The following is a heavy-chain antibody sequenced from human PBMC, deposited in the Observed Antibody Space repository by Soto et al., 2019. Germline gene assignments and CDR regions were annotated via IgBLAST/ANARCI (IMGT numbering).Heavy chain of an antibody. CDR2: INHSGST. Sequence: SETLSLTCAVYGGSFSGYYWSWIRQPPGKGLEWIGEINHSGSTNYNPSLKSRVTISVDTSKNQFSLKLSSVTAADTAVYYCARGIAAADYWGQGTLVTVSS. CDR3: ARGIAAADY. V-gene: IGHV4-34*01. CDR1: GGSFSGYY. J-gene: IGHJ4*02. D-gene: IGHD6-13*01.